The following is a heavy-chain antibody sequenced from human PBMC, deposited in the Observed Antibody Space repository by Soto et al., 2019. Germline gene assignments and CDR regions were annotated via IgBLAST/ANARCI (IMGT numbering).Heavy chain of an antibody. D-gene: IGHD5-18*01. CDR3: AKDKRIPIRDGYSYDGFDY. CDR1: GFTFSSYA. Sequence: GGSLRLSCAASGFTFSSYAMSWVRQAPGKGLEWVSAISGSGGSTYYADSVKGRFTISRDNSKNTLYLQMNSLRAEDTAVYYCAKDKRIPIRDGYSYDGFDYWGQGTQVTVSS. CDR2: ISGSGGST. J-gene: IGHJ4*02. V-gene: IGHV3-23*01.